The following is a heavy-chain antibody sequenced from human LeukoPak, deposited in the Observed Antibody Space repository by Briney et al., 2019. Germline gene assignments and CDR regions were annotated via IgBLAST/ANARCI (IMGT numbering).Heavy chain of an antibody. CDR2: INSDGSST. Sequence: GGSLRLSCAASGFTFSSYAMHWVRQAPGKGLVWVSRINSDGSSTKYADSVKGRFTISRDNAKNTLYLEMNSLRVEDTAMYYCTSLGEPDIVLMVYAEDYWGQGTLVTVSS. CDR1: GFTFSSYA. CDR3: TSLGEPDIVLMVYAEDY. V-gene: IGHV3-74*03. D-gene: IGHD2-8*01. J-gene: IGHJ4*02.